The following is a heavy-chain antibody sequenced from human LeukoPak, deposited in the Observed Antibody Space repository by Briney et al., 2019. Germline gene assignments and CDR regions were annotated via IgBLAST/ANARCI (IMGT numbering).Heavy chain of an antibody. J-gene: IGHJ4*02. V-gene: IGHV3-30-3*01. D-gene: IGHD5-24*01. CDR1: GFTFSSYA. CDR2: ISYDGSNK. CDR3: ARDAWDAYNPGFDY. Sequence: GGSLRLSCAASGFTFSSYAMHWVRQAPGKGLEWVAVISYDGSNKYYADSVKGRFTISRDNSKNTLYLQMNSLRAEDTAVYYCARDAWDAYNPGFDYWGQGTLVTVSS.